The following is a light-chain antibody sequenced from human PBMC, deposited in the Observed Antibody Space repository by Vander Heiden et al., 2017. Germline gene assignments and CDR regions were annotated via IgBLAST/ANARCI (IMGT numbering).Light chain of an antibody. CDR3: QQYHAYSYT. CDR2: AAA. J-gene: IGKJ2*01. Sequence: AIRMTQSPSSLSASTGDRVTITCRASQGISNDLAWYQQKPGKAPKLLISAAATLQNGVPSRFSGSGSGTDFILTISYLQSEDLATYYCQQYHAYSYTFGQGTKLEIK. V-gene: IGKV1-8*01. CDR1: QGISND.